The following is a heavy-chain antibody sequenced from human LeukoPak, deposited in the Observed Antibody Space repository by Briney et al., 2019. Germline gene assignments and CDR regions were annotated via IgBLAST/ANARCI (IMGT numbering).Heavy chain of an antibody. D-gene: IGHD1-7*01. CDR3: ARGRNWNYGFDY. CDR2: ISGSGGST. Sequence: PGGSLRLSCAVSGITLSNYGMSWLRQAPGKGLEWVAGISGSGGSTYYADSVKGRFTISRDNAKNSLSLQMNILRAEDTAVYYCARGRNWNYGFDYWGQGTLVTVSS. V-gene: IGHV3-23*01. CDR1: GITLSNYG. J-gene: IGHJ4*02.